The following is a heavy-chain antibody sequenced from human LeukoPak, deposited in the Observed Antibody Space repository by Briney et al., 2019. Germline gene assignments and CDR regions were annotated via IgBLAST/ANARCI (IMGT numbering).Heavy chain of an antibody. CDR3: AKHYMGSSYNHGLDC. V-gene: IGHV4-38-2*02. CDR2: ISQSGDT. D-gene: IGHD3-10*01. CDR1: GYSISSGYD. J-gene: IGHJ4*02. Sequence: SETLSLTCTVSGYSISSGYDWGWMRQAPGKGLEWLASISQSGDTYNNPSLKSRVTISVDTSKNQFSLKLSSVTAADTALYYCAKHYMGSSYNHGLDCWGQGTLVTVSS.